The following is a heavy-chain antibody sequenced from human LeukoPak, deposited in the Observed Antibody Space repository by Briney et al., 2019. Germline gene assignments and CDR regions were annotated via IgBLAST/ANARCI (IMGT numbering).Heavy chain of an antibody. V-gene: IGHV4-59*08. D-gene: IGHD3-22*01. CDR2: IYYSGST. J-gene: IGHJ4*02. CDR1: GGSISSYY. CDR3: ARAIPTHYYDSSGSFDY. Sequence: SETLSLTCTVSGGSISSYYWSWIRQPPGKGLEWIGYIYYSGSTNYNPSLKSRVTISVDTSKNQFSLKLSSVTAADTAVYYCARAIPTHYYDSSGSFDYWGQGTLVTVSS.